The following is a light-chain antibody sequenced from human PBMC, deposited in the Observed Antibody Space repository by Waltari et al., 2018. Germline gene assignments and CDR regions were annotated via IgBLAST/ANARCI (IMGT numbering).Light chain of an antibody. CDR2: DAS. J-gene: IGKJ1*01. CDR3: QQYHDWPRT. V-gene: IGKV3-15*01. Sequence: EIVLTQSPATLSVSPGERATLFCRASQSVGRHLAWYRQRPGQAPRPRIYDASTRATGLPATFSGSGSGTEFSLTISSLQSEDFAVYYCQQYHDWPRTFGQGTKVEV. CDR1: QSVGRH.